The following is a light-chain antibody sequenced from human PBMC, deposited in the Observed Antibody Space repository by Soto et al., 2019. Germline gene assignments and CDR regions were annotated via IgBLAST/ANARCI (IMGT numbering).Light chain of an antibody. CDR2: DDN. CDR3: GSWDSSLSAYV. V-gene: IGLV1-51*01. J-gene: IGLJ1*01. CDR1: SSNIGGNS. Sequence: SVLTQPPSVSAAPGPKGTISCSGSSSNIGGNSVSWYQQLPGTAPKLLIYDDNKRPSGIPDRFSGSKSGTSATLGITGFQTGDEADYYCGSWDSSLSAYVFGTGTKVTVL.